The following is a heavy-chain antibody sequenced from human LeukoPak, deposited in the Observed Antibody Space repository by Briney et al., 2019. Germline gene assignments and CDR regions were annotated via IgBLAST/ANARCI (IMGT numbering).Heavy chain of an antibody. J-gene: IGHJ6*03. CDR1: GFTFDDYG. Sequence: GGSLRLSCAASGFTFDDYGMSWVRQAPGKGLEWVSGINWNGSSTGYADSAKGRFTISRDNAKNSLYLQMNSLRAEDTALYYCARDPLYCSSTSCYSWYMDVWRKGTTVTVSS. V-gene: IGHV3-20*04. CDR3: ARDPLYCSSTSCYSWYMDV. CDR2: INWNGSST. D-gene: IGHD2-2*01.